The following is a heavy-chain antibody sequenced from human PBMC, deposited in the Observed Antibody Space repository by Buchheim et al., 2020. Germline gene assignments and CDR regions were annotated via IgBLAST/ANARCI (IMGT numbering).Heavy chain of an antibody. V-gene: IGHV1-46*01. J-gene: IGHJ4*02. CDR3: ARGAVRVKGAPVGRRAYYFGY. CDR1: GYTFTSYY. CDR2: INPSGGST. Sequence: QVQLVQSGAEVKKPGASVKVSCKASGYTFTSYYMHWVRQAPGQGLEWMGIINPSGGSTSYAHKFQGRVTMTRDTSTSTVYRELSNLRSEDTAVYYCARGAVRVKGAPVGRRAYYFGYWGQGTL. D-gene: IGHD1-26*01.